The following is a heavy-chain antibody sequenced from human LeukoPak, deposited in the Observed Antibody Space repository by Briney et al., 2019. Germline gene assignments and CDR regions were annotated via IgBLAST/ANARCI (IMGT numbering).Heavy chain of an antibody. CDR2: ISGSGGST. V-gene: IGHV3-23*01. CDR1: GFTFDDHA. CDR3: AKSRPYITMIVVVNPDY. D-gene: IGHD3-22*01. Sequence: GGSLRLSCAASGFTFDDHAMSWVRQAPGKGLEWVSAISGSGGSTYYADSVKGRFTISRDNSKNTLYLQMNSLRAEDTAVYYCAKSRPYITMIVVVNPDYWGQGTLVTVSS. J-gene: IGHJ4*02.